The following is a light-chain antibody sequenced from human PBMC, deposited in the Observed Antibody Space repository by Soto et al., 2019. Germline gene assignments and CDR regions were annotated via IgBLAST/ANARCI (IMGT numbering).Light chain of an antibody. CDR1: QSVSSSY. CDR2: GAS. V-gene: IGKV3-20*01. J-gene: IGKJ2*01. Sequence: ESVLTQSPGTLTLSPGERATLSCRASQSVSSSYLAWYQQKPGQAPRLLIYGASIRATGIPDRFSGSGSGTDFTLTISRLEPEDFAAYYCQQYGSSLYTFGQGTKLEIK. CDR3: QQYGSSLYT.